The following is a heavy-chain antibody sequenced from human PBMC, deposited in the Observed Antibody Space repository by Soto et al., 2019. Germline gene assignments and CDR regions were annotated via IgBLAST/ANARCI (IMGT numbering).Heavy chain of an antibody. CDR2: IYYSGST. CDR1: GGSISSYY. CDR3: ASFPPPTSIAAAGKVYYYYGMDV. J-gene: IGHJ6*02. Sequence: PSETLSLTCTVSGGSISSYYWSWIRQPPGKGLEWIGYIYYSGSTNYNPSLKSRVTISVDPSKNQFSLKLSSLTAADTAVYYCASFPPPTSIAAAGKVYYYYGMDVWGQGTTVTVS. V-gene: IGHV4-59*01. D-gene: IGHD6-13*01.